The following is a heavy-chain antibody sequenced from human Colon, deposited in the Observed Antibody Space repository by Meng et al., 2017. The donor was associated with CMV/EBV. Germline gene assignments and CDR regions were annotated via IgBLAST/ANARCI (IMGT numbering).Heavy chain of an antibody. V-gene: IGHV3-23*01. CDR2: ISGSGSSS. CDR3: AKGAAYFDFWSLPD. D-gene: IGHD3-3*01. J-gene: IGHJ4*02. CDR1: GFTFSDYA. Sequence: GESLKIPCVVPGFTFSDYAMTWVRRGPGKGLEWVAAISGSGSSSYYTDSVKGRFTISRDNSKNALFLQLDRLTADDTAVYFCAKGAAYFDFWSLPDWGQGTLVTVSS.